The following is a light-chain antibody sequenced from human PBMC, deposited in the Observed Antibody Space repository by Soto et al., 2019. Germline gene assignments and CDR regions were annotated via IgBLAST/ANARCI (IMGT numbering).Light chain of an antibody. CDR3: QQYGPSAIT. V-gene: IGKV3-20*01. CDR2: DAS. Sequence: EIVMTQSPATLSVSPGERATLSCRASQGVGNSLAWYQQKPGQAPRLLISDASSRATGIPDRFSGSGSGTDFTLTISRLEPEDFAVYYCQQYGPSAITFGHGTRLEIK. CDR1: QGVGNS. J-gene: IGKJ5*01.